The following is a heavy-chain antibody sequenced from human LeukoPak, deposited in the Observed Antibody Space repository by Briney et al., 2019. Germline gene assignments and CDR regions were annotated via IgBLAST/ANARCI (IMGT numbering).Heavy chain of an antibody. D-gene: IGHD1-26*01. CDR1: GFTFTSSA. CDR3: AAEGGLPGDFQH. V-gene: IGHV1-58*01. Sequence: SVKVSCKASGFTFTSSAVQWVRQARGQRLEWIGWIVVGSGNTNYAQKFQERVTITRDMSTSTAYMELSSLRSEDTAVYYCAAEGGLPGDFQHWGQGTLVTVSS. J-gene: IGHJ1*01. CDR2: IVVGSGNT.